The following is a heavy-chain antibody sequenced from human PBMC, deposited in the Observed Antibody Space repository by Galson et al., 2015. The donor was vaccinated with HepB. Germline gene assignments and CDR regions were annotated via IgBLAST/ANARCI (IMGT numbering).Heavy chain of an antibody. CDR2: ISGSGGST. Sequence: SLRLSCAASGFTFSSYAMSWVRQAPGKGLEWVSAISGSGGSTYYADSVKGRFTISRDNSKNTLYLQMNSLRAEDTAVYYCAHSSGYHRAEYFQHWGQGTLVTVSS. CDR1: GFTFSSYA. V-gene: IGHV3-23*01. D-gene: IGHD3-22*01. CDR3: AHSSGYHRAEYFQH. J-gene: IGHJ1*01.